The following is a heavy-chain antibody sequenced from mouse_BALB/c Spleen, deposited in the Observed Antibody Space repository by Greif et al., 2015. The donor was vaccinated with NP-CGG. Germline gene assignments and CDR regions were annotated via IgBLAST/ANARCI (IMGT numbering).Heavy chain of an antibody. J-gene: IGHJ4*01. V-gene: IGHV1-84*02. Sequence: QVQLQQSGPELVKPGASVKISCKASGYTFTDYYINWVKQKPGQGLEWIGWIYPGSGNTKYNEKFKGKATLTVDTSSSTAYMQISSRTPEDTAFLFCARRTGTEAMYYWGQGTSVTVAS. CDR1: GYTFTDYY. D-gene: IGHD4-1*01. CDR2: IYPGSGNT. CDR3: ARRTGTEAMYY.